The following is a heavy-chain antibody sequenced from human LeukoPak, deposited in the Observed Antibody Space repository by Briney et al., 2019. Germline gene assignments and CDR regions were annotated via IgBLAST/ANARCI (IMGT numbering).Heavy chain of an antibody. D-gene: IGHD2-15*01. CDR2: IYYSGST. CDR1: GGSISSYY. V-gene: IGHV4-59*01. CDR3: ARDREVVAATFAFDI. Sequence: SETLSLTCTVSGGSISSYYWSWIQQPPGKGLEWIGYIYYSGSTNYNPSLKSRVTISVDTSKNQFSLKLSSVTAADTAVYYCARDREVVAATFAFDIWGQGTMVTVSS. J-gene: IGHJ3*02.